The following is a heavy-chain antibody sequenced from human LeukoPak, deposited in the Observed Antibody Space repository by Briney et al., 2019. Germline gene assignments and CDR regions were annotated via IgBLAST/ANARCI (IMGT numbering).Heavy chain of an antibody. CDR1: GGSISSYY. Sequence: SETLSLTCTVSGGSISSYYWSWIRQPPGKGLEWIGYIYHSGSTNYNPSLKSRVTISVDTSKNQFSLKLSSVTAADTAVYYCARGPISFDYWGRGTLVTVSS. J-gene: IGHJ4*02. CDR2: IYHSGST. V-gene: IGHV4-59*01. CDR3: ARGPISFDY.